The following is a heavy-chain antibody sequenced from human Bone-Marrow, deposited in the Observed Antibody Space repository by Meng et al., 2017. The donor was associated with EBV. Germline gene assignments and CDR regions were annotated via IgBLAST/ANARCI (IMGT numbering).Heavy chain of an antibody. J-gene: IGHJ4*02. CDR2: IYDGGTT. D-gene: IGHD3-10*01. V-gene: IGHV4-61*01. Sequence: QARQQESGPGLVKPSETLSLTCTVSGASVSGGTYHCSLIRQPPGKELEWIGYIYDGGTTIYNPSLKNRVTILVDASKNQFSLKLSSVTTADTAVYYCAKSRSSTPGVVDYWGQGTLVTVSS. CDR1: GASVSGGTYH. CDR3: AKSRSSTPGVVDY.